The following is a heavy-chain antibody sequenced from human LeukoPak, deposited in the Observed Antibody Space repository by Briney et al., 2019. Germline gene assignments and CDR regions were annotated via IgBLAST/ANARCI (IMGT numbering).Heavy chain of an antibody. J-gene: IGHJ4*02. V-gene: IGHV3-21*01. CDR1: GFTFSSYS. CDR3: ARDQPHYYGSGSYYVRERYFDY. Sequence: GGSLRLSCAASGFTFSSYSMNWVRQAPGKGLEWVSSISSSSSYIYYADSVKARFTISRDNAKNSLYLQMNSLRAEDTAVYYCARDQPHYYGSGSYYVRERYFDYWGQGTLVTVSS. CDR2: ISSSSSYI. D-gene: IGHD3-10*01.